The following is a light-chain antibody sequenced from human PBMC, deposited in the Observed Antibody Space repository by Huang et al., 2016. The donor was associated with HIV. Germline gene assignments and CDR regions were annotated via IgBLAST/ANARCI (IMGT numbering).Light chain of an antibody. Sequence: DIVMTQSPDSLAVSLGERAIIKCRSSQSVLYSSNSKNYLAWFQQNPGQAPRLLIYWASSRESGVPDRFSGSGSGTDFTLTISSLEAEDAAVYYCQQYYSIPQTFGQGTKVEI. J-gene: IGKJ1*01. CDR1: QSVLYSSNSKNY. V-gene: IGKV4-1*01. CDR2: WAS. CDR3: QQYYSIPQT.